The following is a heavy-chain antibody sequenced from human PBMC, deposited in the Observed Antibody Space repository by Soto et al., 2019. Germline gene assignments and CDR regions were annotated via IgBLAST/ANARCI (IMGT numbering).Heavy chain of an antibody. CDR1: GFTFNNYA. V-gene: IGHV3-30-3*01. CDR3: ARGDGYIYGNTFDS. Sequence: QVQLVESGGGLVKPGGSLRLSCAASGFTFNNYAMHWVRQAPGKGLEWVAFISYDGSSKYYADSVTGRFTISRDSSRNTLYLQMNSLRAEDTAVYYCARGDGYIYGNTFDSWGQGTLVTVSS. J-gene: IGHJ4*02. CDR2: ISYDGSSK. D-gene: IGHD5-18*01.